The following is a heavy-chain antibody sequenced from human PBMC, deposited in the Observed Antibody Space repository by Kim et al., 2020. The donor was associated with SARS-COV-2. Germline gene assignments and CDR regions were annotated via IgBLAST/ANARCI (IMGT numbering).Heavy chain of an antibody. CDR2: IYYTGTT. J-gene: IGHJ5*02. CDR3: ARHGCTGGVCYFDP. V-gene: IGHV4-39*01. Sequence: SETLSLTCTVSGGSISSSDYSWGWIRQPPGKGLEWIGSIYYTGTTYYNPPLKSRVTISVDTSKNQFSLKLSSVTDATVYYCARHGCTGGVCYFDPWGQGTLVTVSS. CDR1: GGSISSSDYS. D-gene: IGHD2-8*02.